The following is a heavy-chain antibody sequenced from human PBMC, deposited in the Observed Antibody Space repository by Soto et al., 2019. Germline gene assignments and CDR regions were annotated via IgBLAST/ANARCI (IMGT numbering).Heavy chain of an antibody. CDR1: GDSISRSSFY. D-gene: IGHD2-8*02. Sequence: SETLSLTCTVSGDSISRSSFYWVWIRQPPGKGLEWIGDVNHSGSTNYNPSLKSRVTISVDTSKNQFSLKLASVTAADTAVYYCARDKITGLFDYWGQGTLVTVSS. J-gene: IGHJ4*02. CDR3: ARDKITGLFDY. V-gene: IGHV4-39*07. CDR2: VNHSGST.